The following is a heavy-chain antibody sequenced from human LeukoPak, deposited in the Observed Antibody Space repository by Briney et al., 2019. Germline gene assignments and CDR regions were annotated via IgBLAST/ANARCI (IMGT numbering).Heavy chain of an antibody. D-gene: IGHD1-26*01. J-gene: IGHJ5*02. CDR1: GGSISSSSYY. CDR3: ARVAVATTEGTGWFDP. CDR2: IYYSGST. V-gene: IGHV4-39*07. Sequence: SETLSLTCTVSGGSISSSSYYWGWIRQPPGKGLEWIGSIYYSGSTYYNPSLKSRVTISVDTSKNQFSLKLSSVTAADTAVYSCARVAVATTEGTGWFDPWGQGTLVTVSS.